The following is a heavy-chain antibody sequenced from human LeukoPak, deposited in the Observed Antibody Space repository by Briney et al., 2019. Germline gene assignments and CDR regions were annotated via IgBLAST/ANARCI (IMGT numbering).Heavy chain of an antibody. J-gene: IGHJ3*02. CDR3: ARYQSYRYCSSTSCPDDAFDI. D-gene: IGHD2-2*01. V-gene: IGHV3-11*06. CDR1: GFTFSDYY. CDR2: ISSSSSYT. Sequence: GGSLRLSCAASGFTFSDYYMSWIRQAPGKGLEWVSYISSSSSYTNYADSVKGRFTISRDNAKNSLYLQMNSLRAEDTAVYYCARYQSYRYCSSTSCPDDAFDIWGQGTMVTVSS.